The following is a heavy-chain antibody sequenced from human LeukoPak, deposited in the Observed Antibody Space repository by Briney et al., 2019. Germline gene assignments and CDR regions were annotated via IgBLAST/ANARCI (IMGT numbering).Heavy chain of an antibody. J-gene: IGHJ4*02. CDR2: IPGCEDET. V-gene: IGHV3-23*01. CDR1: GFSFSTYA. Sequence: PGGALRLSRTASGFSFSTYAMSWGRQAPGKGLGWGSAIPGCEDETYYAAPVKGRFTSSRDNSKDTLDLQMNSLRVEDTAVYYCAKGSSSSRPYYFDYWGQGALVTVSS. CDR3: AKGSSSSRPYYFDY. D-gene: IGHD6-6*01.